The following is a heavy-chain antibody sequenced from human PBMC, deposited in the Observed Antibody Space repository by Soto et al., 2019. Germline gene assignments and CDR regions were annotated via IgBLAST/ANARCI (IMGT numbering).Heavy chain of an antibody. J-gene: IGHJ6*02. D-gene: IGHD4-4*01. CDR2: ISYSGST. V-gene: IGHV4-31*03. CDR1: GGSIKNSSYY. Sequence: QVQLQESGPGLVKPSQTLSLTCTVSGGSIKNSSYYWSWIRQHPEKGLEWIGYISYSGSTDYAPSLKSRVTMSVDTSKNQFSLNLTSVTAADTAVYYCGRDAVTKRDFYYYGMDVWGRGTTVTVSS. CDR3: GRDAVTKRDFYYYGMDV.